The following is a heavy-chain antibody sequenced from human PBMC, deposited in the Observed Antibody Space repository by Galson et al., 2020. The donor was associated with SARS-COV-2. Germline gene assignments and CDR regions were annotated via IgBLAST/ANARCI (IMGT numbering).Heavy chain of an antibody. CDR2: IDWDDDK. D-gene: IGHD3-9*01. V-gene: IGHV2-70*01. Sequence: SGPTLVKPTQTLTLTCTFSGFSLSTSGMCVSWIRQPPGKALEWLALIDWDDDKYYSTSLKTRLTISKDTSKNQVVLTMTNMDPVDTATYYCARCNYDILTGYYIGFDYWGQGTLVTVSS. CDR1: GFSLSTSGMC. CDR3: ARCNYDILTGYYIGFDY. J-gene: IGHJ4*02.